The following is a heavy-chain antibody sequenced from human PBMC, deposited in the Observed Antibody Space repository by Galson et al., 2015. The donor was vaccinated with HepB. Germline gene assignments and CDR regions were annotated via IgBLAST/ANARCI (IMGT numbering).Heavy chain of an antibody. CDR3: ARGQGVRIAARGWYFDL. V-gene: IGHV3-30-3*01. D-gene: IGHD6-6*01. J-gene: IGHJ2*01. CDR1: GFTFSSYA. CDR2: ISYDGSNK. Sequence: SLRLPCAASGFTFSSYAMHRVRQAPGKGLEWVAVISYDGSNKYYADSVKGRFTISRDNSKNTLYLQMNSLRAEDTSVYYCARGQGVRIAARGWYFDLWGRGTLVTVSS.